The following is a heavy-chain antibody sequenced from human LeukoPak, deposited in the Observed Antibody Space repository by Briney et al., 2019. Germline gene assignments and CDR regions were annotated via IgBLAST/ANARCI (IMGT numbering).Heavy chain of an antibody. CDR3: VRNGGSGSGNYYYYYYMDV. CDR1: GGTFSSYG. V-gene: IGHV1-69*13. Sequence: GASVKVSCKASGGTFSSYGISWVRQAPGQGLEWMGGIIPIFGMSNYAQKFQGRVTITADESTSTAYMELRSEDTAVYYCVRNGGSGSGNYYYYYYMDVWGKGTTVTVSS. D-gene: IGHD3-10*01. J-gene: IGHJ6*03. CDR2: IIPIFGMS.